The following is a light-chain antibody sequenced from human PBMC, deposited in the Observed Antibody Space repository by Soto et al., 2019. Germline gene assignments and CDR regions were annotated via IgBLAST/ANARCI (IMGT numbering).Light chain of an antibody. V-gene: IGLV2-14*01. CDR3: SSYTSSSTRV. Sequence: QSALTQPASVSGSRGQSITISCTGTSSDVGGYNYVSWYQQHPGKAPKLMIYDVSNRPSGVSTRFSGSKSGNTASLTISGLQAEDEADYYCSSYTSSSTRVFGGGTKLTVL. CDR2: DVS. J-gene: IGLJ2*01. CDR1: SSDVGGYNY.